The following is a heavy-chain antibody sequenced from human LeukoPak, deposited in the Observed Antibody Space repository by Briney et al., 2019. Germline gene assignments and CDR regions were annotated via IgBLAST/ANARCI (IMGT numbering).Heavy chain of an antibody. CDR3: AKYYSGSYDYFDY. CDR1: GFTFSSYA. Sequence: PGGSLRLSCAASGFTFSSYAMHWVRQAPGKGLEWVAVISYDGSNKYYADSVKGRFTISRDNSKNTLYLQMNSLRAEDTAVYYCAKYYSGSYDYFDYWGQGTLVTVSS. V-gene: IGHV3-30-3*02. CDR2: ISYDGSNK. D-gene: IGHD1-26*01. J-gene: IGHJ4*02.